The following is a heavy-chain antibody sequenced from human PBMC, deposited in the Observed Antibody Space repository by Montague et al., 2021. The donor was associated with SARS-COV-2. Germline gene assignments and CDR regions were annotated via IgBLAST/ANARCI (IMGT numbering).Heavy chain of an antibody. J-gene: IGHJ3*02. CDR1: GGSLPRSNYY. CDR3: ASPTYYYDSSGSDAFDI. Sequence: SETLSLTCTVSGGSLPRSNYYWGWIRQPPGTSLEWIGCFYYSGSTYSTHTLKSRVTISVDTSKKQFSLKLSSVTAADTAVYYCASPTYYYDSSGSDAFDIWGQGTMVTVSS. CDR2: FYYSGST. D-gene: IGHD3-22*01. V-gene: IGHV4-39*01.